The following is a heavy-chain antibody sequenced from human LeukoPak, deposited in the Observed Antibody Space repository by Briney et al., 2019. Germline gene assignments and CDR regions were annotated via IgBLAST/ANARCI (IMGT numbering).Heavy chain of an antibody. V-gene: IGHV1-69*02. J-gene: IGHJ4*02. Sequence: SVKVSCKASGGTFSSYTISWVRQAPGQGLEWMGRIIPILGIANYAQEFQGRVTITADKSTSTAYTELSSLRSEDTAVYYCASFAMVKYDYWGQGTLVTVSS. CDR3: ASFAMVKYDY. CDR2: IIPILGIA. D-gene: IGHD5-18*01. CDR1: GGTFSSYT.